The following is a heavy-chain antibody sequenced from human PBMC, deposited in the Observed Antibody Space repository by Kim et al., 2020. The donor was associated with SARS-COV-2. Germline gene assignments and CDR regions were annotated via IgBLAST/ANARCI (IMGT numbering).Heavy chain of an antibody. CDR1: GGSISSYY. J-gene: IGHJ4*02. V-gene: IGHV4-59*13. CDR2: IYYSGST. Sequence: SETLSLTCTVSGGSISSYYWSWIRQPPGKGLEWIGYIYYSGSTNYNPSLKSRVTISVDTSKNQFSLKLSSVTAADTAVYYCARVDPWQQPFSVDYWGQGTLVTVSS. CDR3: ARVDPWQQPFSVDY. D-gene: IGHD6-13*01.